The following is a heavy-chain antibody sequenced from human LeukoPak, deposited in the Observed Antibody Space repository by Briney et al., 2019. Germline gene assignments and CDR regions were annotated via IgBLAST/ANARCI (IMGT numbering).Heavy chain of an antibody. CDR1: GGSISSYY. J-gene: IGHJ3*02. CDR3: ARVAYYYDSSGYHDAFDI. CDR2: IYYSGST. Sequence: PSETLSLTCTVSGGSISSYYWSWIRQPPGKGLEWIGYIYYSGSTNYNPSLKSRVTISVDTSKNQFSLKLSSVTAADTAVYYCARVAYYYDSSGYHDAFDIWGQGTMVTVSS. V-gene: IGHV4-59*01. D-gene: IGHD3-22*01.